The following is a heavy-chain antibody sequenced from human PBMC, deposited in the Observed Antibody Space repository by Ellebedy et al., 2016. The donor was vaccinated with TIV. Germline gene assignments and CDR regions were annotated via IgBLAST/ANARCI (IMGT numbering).Heavy chain of an antibody. J-gene: IGHJ3*02. D-gene: IGHD3-22*01. Sequence: GESLKISCAGSGYNFANYWIGWVRQMPGKGLEWMWIIYPGDSDTKCSPSFEGQVTISVDRSTNSAHLQLSSLEASDTAMYYCARHKSDTFYYDISGYPQAGAFDMWGQGTMVTVSS. CDR3: ARHKSDTFYYDISGYPQAGAFDM. CDR1: GYNFANYW. V-gene: IGHV5-51*01. CDR2: IYPGDSDT.